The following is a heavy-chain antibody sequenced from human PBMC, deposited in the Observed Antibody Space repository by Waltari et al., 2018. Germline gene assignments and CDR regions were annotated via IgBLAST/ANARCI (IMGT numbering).Heavy chain of an antibody. Sequence: VQLVQSGAEAKKPEASVEVSCQASGYTFDAYYKYWVRQAPGQGLEWVGYINPKTGGTAFAQKFRGRVTMTSDTSISTADMELSGLTSDDTAVYYCARDGIGGAHLDYWGQGTLVTVSS. CDR1: GYTFDAYY. D-gene: IGHD1-26*01. CDR3: ARDGIGGAHLDY. V-gene: IGHV1-2*02. CDR2: INPKTGGT. J-gene: IGHJ4*02.